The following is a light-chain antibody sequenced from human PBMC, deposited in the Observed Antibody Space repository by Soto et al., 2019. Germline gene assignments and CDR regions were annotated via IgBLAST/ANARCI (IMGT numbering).Light chain of an antibody. Sequence: QSALTQPPSASGSPGQSVTISCTGTSSDVGGYNYVSWYQQHPGKAPKLVIYEVSKRPSGVPDLFSGSKSGNTASLTVSGLQAEDQADYYCSPFAGTSTVFGTGTKVTVL. V-gene: IGLV2-8*01. CDR3: SPFAGTSTV. J-gene: IGLJ1*01. CDR1: SSDVGGYNY. CDR2: EVS.